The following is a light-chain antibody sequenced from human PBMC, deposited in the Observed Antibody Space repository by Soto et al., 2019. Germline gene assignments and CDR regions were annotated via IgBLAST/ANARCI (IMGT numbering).Light chain of an antibody. V-gene: IGKV3-20*01. Sequence: ESMLTQSPGTLSLSPGDRATLFCRTSQTIANKYLTWYQQEPGQAPRLLIYGASIRATGVPDRFTGSGSGTGFTLTISRLEPEDFAVYYCQQFGTSPPAFTFGQGTKLEI. CDR3: QQFGTSPPAFT. CDR1: QTIANKY. J-gene: IGKJ2*01. CDR2: GAS.